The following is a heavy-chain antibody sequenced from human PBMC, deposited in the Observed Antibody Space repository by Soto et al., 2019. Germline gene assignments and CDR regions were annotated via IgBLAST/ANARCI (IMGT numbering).Heavy chain of an antibody. CDR1: GGSISSSSYY. CDR2: IYYSGST. J-gene: IGHJ4*02. V-gene: IGHV4-39*01. Sequence: TVSGGSISSSSYYWGWIRQPPGKGLEWIGSIYYSGSTYYNPSLKSRVTISVDTSKNQFSLKLSSVTAADTAVYYCARRPRLAVAGTHDYWGQGTLVTVSS. D-gene: IGHD6-19*01. CDR3: ARRPRLAVAGTHDY.